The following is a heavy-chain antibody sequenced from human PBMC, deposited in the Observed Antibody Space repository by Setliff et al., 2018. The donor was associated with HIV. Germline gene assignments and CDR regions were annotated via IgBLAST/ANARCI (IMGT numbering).Heavy chain of an antibody. V-gene: IGHV3-23*01. J-gene: IGHJ4*02. Sequence: GSLRLSCAASGITFSRSAMSWVRQAPGKGLEWVSGISGSGDDTYYADSVKGRFTISRDNAKNSLYLQMNSLRAEDTAVYYCSRHLGYCSTTNSCWGQGTPVTVSS. CDR2: ISGSGDDT. CDR3: SRHLGYCSTTNSC. CDR1: GITFSRSA. D-gene: IGHD2-2*03.